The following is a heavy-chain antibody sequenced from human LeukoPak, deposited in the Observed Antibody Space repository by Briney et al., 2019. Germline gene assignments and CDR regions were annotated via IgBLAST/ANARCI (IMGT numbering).Heavy chain of an antibody. CDR2: INHSGST. J-gene: IGHJ6*02. V-gene: IGHV4-34*01. D-gene: IGHD3-22*01. Sequence: KPSETLSLTCAVYGGSFSGYYWSWIRQPPGKGLEWIGEINHSGSTNYNPSLKSRVTISVDTSKNQFSLKLSSVTAADTAVYYCARGRTYYYDSSGYYYYYGMDVWGQGTTVTVSS. CDR1: GGSFSGYY. CDR3: ARGRTYYYDSSGYYYYYGMDV.